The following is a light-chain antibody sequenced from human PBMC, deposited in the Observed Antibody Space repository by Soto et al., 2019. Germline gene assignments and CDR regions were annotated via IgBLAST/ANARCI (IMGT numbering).Light chain of an antibody. CDR2: GAS. Sequence: EIVMTQSPATLSVSPGERVTLSCRASQSVSSYLAWYQYKPGQPPRLLIYGASTRATGIPARFSGSGSGTDFTLSISSLQSEDFAVYFWQQCSDWPLFTFGQGTRLEIK. CDR3: QQCSDWPLFT. CDR1: QSVSSY. J-gene: IGKJ5*01. V-gene: IGKV3-15*01.